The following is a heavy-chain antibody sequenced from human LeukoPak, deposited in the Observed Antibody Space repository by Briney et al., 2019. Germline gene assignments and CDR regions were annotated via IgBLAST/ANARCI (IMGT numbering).Heavy chain of an antibody. CDR2: MNPNNGNT. CDR1: GFTFTSYD. D-gene: IGHD3-10*01. Sequence: ASVKVSCTASGFTFTSYDVNWVRQASGQGLEWMGWMNPNNGNTGYAQKFQGRVTMTRDTSISTAYMELRGLRSEDTAVYYCVRDGEGVAISVNYWFDPWGQGTLVTVYS. V-gene: IGHV1-8*01. J-gene: IGHJ5*02. CDR3: VRDGEGVAISVNYWFDP.